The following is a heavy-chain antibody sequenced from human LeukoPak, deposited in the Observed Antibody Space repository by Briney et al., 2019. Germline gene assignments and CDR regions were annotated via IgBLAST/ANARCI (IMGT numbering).Heavy chain of an antibody. CDR3: ATNRGPMSDYFDY. D-gene: IGHD1-14*01. CDR2: INHSGST. J-gene: IGHJ4*02. Sequence: KPSETLSLTCAVYGGSFSGYYWSWIRQPPGKGLEWIGEINHSGSTNYNPSLKSRVTISVDTSKNQFSLKLSSVTAADTAVYYCATNRGPMSDYFDYWGQGTLVTVSS. V-gene: IGHV4-34*01. CDR1: GGSFSGYY.